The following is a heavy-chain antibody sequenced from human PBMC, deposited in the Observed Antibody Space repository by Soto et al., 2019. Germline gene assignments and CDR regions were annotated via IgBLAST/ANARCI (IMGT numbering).Heavy chain of an antibody. D-gene: IGHD3-3*01. Sequence: LSLTCTVSGGSISSYYWSWIRQPPGKGLEWIGYIYYSGSTNYNPSLKSRVTISVDTSKNQFSLKLSSVTAADTAVYYCARLNPDFWSGYYTGRGFDYWGQGTLVTVSS. CDR2: IYYSGST. CDR3: ARLNPDFWSGYYTGRGFDY. CDR1: GGSISSYY. J-gene: IGHJ4*02. V-gene: IGHV4-59*01.